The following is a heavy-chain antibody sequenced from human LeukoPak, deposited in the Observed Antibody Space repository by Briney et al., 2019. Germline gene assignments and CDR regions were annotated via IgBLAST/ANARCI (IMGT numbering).Heavy chain of an antibody. V-gene: IGHV3-9*01. Sequence: GGSLRLSCAASGFTFDDYAMHWVRQAPGRGLERVSGISWNSGSIGYADSVKGRFTISRDNAKNSLYLPMNSLSAEDTALYYCAKAINPLPYDFWSGYPPGLGYWGQGTLVTVSS. J-gene: IGHJ4*02. CDR3: AKAINPLPYDFWSGYPPGLGY. CDR1: GFTFDDYA. D-gene: IGHD3-3*01. CDR2: ISWNSGSI.